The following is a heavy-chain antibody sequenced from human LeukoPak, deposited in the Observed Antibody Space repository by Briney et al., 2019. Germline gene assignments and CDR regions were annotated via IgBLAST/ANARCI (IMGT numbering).Heavy chain of an antibody. CDR1: GFTFSDYY. CDR2: ISSSGSTI. V-gene: IGHV3-11*04. D-gene: IGHD3-10*01. Sequence: GGSLRLSCAAPGFTFSDYYMCCIRQAPGKGLEWGSYISSSGSTIYYADSVKGRFTISRDNAKNSLYLQMNSLRAEDTAVYYCARTIWFGELLGFDYWGQGTLVTVSS. CDR3: ARTIWFGELLGFDY. J-gene: IGHJ4*02.